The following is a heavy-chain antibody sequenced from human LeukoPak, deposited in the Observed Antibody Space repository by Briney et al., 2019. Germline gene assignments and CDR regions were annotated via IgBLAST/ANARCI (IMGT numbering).Heavy chain of an antibody. D-gene: IGHD6-19*01. CDR2: INPNSGGT. CDR3: ARDRRGSGWYTGWWFDP. Sequence: ASVKVSCKASGYTFTGYYMHWVRQAPGQGLEWMGWINPNSGGTNYAQKFQGRVTMTRDTSISTAYMELSRLRSDDTAVYYCARDRRGSGWYTGWWFDPWGQGTLVTVSS. CDR1: GYTFTGYY. J-gene: IGHJ5*02. V-gene: IGHV1-2*02.